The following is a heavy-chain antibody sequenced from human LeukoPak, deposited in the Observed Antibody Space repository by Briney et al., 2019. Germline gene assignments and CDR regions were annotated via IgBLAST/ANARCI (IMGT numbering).Heavy chain of an antibody. CDR2: IRSKANSYAT. Sequence: PGGSLRLSCAASGFTLSSYWMSWVRQASGKGLEWVGRIRSKANSYATAYAASVKGRFTISRDDSKNTAYLQMNSLKTEDTAVYYCTRPGIAAAGGGYWGQGTLVTVSS. V-gene: IGHV3-73*01. CDR1: GFTLSSYW. J-gene: IGHJ4*02. CDR3: TRPGIAAAGGGY. D-gene: IGHD6-13*01.